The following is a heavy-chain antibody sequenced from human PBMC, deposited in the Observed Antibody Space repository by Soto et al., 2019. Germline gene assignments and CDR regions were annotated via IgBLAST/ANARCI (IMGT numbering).Heavy chain of an antibody. J-gene: IGHJ4*02. Sequence: QVQLVQSGGGVVQPGRSLRLSCVASGFSFAKFAMHWVRQAPGKGLEWVAVMPYDGRYKYYADSVEGRFTISRDNSKKTVYLQMSSLRSEDTAVYYCASRGTAAGETGPGQDHFDYGGEGNVVTVTP. CDR3: ASRGTAAGETGPGQDHFDY. D-gene: IGHD6-13*01. CDR2: MPYDGRYK. V-gene: IGHV3-30*04. CDR1: GFSFAKFA.